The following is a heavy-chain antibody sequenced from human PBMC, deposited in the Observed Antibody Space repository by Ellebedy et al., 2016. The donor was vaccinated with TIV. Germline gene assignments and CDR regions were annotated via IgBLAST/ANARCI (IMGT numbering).Heavy chain of an antibody. CDR3: AKDSGKYGWNSEY. J-gene: IGHJ4*02. CDR1: GFTFSDSW. V-gene: IGHV3-7*03. D-gene: IGHD3-10*01. CDR2: INQDASRK. Sequence: PGGSLRLSCAASGFTFSDSWMTWVRQAPGKGLEWVANINQDASRKYYLDSVKGRFTVSRDNAKNSLYLQMNSLRGEDTAIYYCAKDSGKYGWNSEYWGQGTQVTVSS.